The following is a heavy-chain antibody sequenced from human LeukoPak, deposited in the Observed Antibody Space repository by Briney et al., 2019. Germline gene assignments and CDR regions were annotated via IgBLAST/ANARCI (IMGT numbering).Heavy chain of an antibody. D-gene: IGHD2-2*02. Sequence: ASVKVSCKASGYTFTSYARHWVRQAPGQKLEWMGWLNAGNGNTKYSQKFQGRVTITRDTSASTAYMELSSLRSEDTAVYYCARGTPSYCSSTSCYNAMDYWGQGTLVTVSS. CDR1: GYTFTSYA. CDR3: ARGTPSYCSSTSCYNAMDY. J-gene: IGHJ4*02. CDR2: LNAGNGNT. V-gene: IGHV1-3*01.